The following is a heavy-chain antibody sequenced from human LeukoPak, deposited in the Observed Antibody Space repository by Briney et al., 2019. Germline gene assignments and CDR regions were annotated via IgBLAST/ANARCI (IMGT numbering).Heavy chain of an antibody. CDR1: GFTFSSYS. CDR3: ASLPPRYYYYMDV. J-gene: IGHJ6*03. D-gene: IGHD6-6*01. CDR2: ISSSSSYI. V-gene: IGHV3-21*01. Sequence: GGSLRLSCAASGFTFSSYSMNWVRQAPGKGLEWVSSISSSSSYIYYADSVKGRFTISRDNAKSSLYLQMNSLRAEDTAVYYCASLPPRYYYYMDVWGKGTTVTVSS.